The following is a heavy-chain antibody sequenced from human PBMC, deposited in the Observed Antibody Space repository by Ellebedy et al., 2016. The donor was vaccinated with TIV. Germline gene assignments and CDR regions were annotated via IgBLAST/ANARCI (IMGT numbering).Heavy chain of an antibody. Sequence: SETLSLTXLVSGGSISSGGYYWSSIRQHPGKGLEWIGYIYYSGSTYYNPSLKSRVTISVDTSKNQFSLKLSSVTAADTAVYYCARVTGGFGELEWFDPWGQGTLVTVSS. CDR2: IYYSGST. CDR3: ARVTGGFGELEWFDP. J-gene: IGHJ5*02. D-gene: IGHD3-10*01. V-gene: IGHV4-31*02. CDR1: GGSISSGGYY.